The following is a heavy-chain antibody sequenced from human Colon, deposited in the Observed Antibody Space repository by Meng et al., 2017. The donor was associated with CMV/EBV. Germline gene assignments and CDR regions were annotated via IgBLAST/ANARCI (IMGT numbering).Heavy chain of an antibody. D-gene: IGHD6-13*01. J-gene: IGHJ4*02. CDR1: GGSFSGYY. V-gene: IGHV4-34*01. Sequence: QVELQQWGAGLLKPSGTLSLPCAVYGGSFSGYYWSGTRQPPGKGLEWIGEINHSGSTNYNPSLKSRVTISVDTSKNQFSLKLSSVTAADTAVYYCASILFAAAAGGWGGYWGQGTLVTVSS. CDR2: INHSGST. CDR3: ASILFAAAAGGWGGY.